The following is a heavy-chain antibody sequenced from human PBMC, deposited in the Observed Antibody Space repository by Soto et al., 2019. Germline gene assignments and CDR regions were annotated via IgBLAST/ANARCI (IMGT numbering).Heavy chain of an antibody. CDR2: IIPIFGTA. Sequence: QVQLVQSGAEVKKPGSSVKVSCKASGGTFSSYAISWVRQAPGQGLEWMGGIIPIFGTANYAQKFQGRVMITADKSTSTAYMELSSLRSEDTAVYYCARETPGGYSVYDYDYFDYWGQGTLVTVSS. V-gene: IGHV1-69*06. CDR3: ARETPGGYSVYDYDYFDY. D-gene: IGHD5-12*01. J-gene: IGHJ4*02. CDR1: GGTFSSYA.